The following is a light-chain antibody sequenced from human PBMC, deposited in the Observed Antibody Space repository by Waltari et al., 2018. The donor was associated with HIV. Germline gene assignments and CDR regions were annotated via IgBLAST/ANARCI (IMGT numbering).Light chain of an antibody. J-gene: IGLJ1*01. CDR2: EVT. V-gene: IGLV2-23*02. CDR3: CSCPRSGIRYV. Sequence: QSALTQPASVSGSPGQSITISYTGTSSNVGGEDLLSWYQQHHGEAPKLIIYEVTKRPSGVSNRFSGSKSGNTASLTISGLQAEDEADYYCCSCPRSGIRYVFGTGTKVTVL. CDR1: SSNVGGEDL.